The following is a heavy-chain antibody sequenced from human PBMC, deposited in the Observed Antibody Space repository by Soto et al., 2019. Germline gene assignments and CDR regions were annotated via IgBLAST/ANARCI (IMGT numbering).Heavy chain of an antibody. J-gene: IGHJ6*02. CDR2: IIPIFGTA. V-gene: IGHV1-69*13. CDR1: GGTFSSYA. Sequence: LVKVSCKASGGTFSSYAISWVRQAPGQGLEWMGGIIPIFGTANYAQKFQGRVTITADESTSTAYMELSSLRSEDTAVYYCARDHYGSGSYGYYYYYGMDVWGQGTTVTVSS. CDR3: ARDHYGSGSYGYYYYYGMDV. D-gene: IGHD3-10*01.